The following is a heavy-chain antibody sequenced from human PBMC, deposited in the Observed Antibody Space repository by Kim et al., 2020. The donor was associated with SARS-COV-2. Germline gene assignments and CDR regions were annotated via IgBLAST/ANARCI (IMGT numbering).Heavy chain of an antibody. CDR3: AGNYYSSFSGGLPAKRYHPFDP. CDR1: GFTFSSYS. CDR2: ISSSSSYI. J-gene: IGHJ5*02. V-gene: IGHV3-21*01. D-gene: IGHD6-19*01. Sequence: GGSLRLSCAASGFTFSSYSMNWVRQAPGKGLEWVSSISSSSSYIYYADSVKGRFTISRDNAKNSLYLQMNSLRAEDTAVYYCAGNYYSSFSGGLPAKRYHPFDPWGQGTLVTISS.